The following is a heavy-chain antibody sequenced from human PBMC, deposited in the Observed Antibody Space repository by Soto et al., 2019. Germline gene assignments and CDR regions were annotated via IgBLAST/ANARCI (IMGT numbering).Heavy chain of an antibody. Sequence: QVQLVQSGGEVKRPGASVKVSCKTSGDTFSNYSITWVRQAPGQPLEWLGWISLYSDGTNYAQKFQGRVSMTTDTSTTTAYMELRSLRSDDTAVYYCARVVPGAEAWFGPWGQGTLVTVSS. CDR3: ARVVPGAEAWFGP. J-gene: IGHJ5*02. V-gene: IGHV1-18*01. CDR2: ISLYSDGT. CDR1: GDTFSNYS. D-gene: IGHD2-2*01.